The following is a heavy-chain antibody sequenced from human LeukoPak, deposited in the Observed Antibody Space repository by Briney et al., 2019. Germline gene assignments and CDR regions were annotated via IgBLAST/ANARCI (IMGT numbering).Heavy chain of an antibody. D-gene: IGHD6-13*01. Sequence: GGSLRLSCAASGFTFSTYTMSWVRQAPGKGLQWVSAISGSGGSTYYADSVRGRFTISRDNSKNTLYLQMNSLRAEDTAVYYCAKQKVYSSSWYVLGYWGQGTLVTVSS. CDR3: AKQKVYSSSWYVLGY. CDR2: ISGSGGST. J-gene: IGHJ4*02. V-gene: IGHV3-23*01. CDR1: GFTFSTYT.